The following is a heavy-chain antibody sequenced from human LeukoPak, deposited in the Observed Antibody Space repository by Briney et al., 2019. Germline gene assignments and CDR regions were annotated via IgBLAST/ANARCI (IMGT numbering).Heavy chain of an antibody. V-gene: IGHV3-23*01. D-gene: IGHD3-22*01. CDR1: RFTFSSYA. J-gene: IGHJ4*02. CDR3: AKDRGYYDSSGYCFDY. CDR2: ISGSGGST. Sequence: GGSLRLSCAASRFTFSSYAMSWVRQAPGKGLEWVSAISGSGGSTYYADSVKGRFTISRDNSKNTLYLQMNSLRAEDTAVYYCAKDRGYYDSSGYCFDYWDQGTLVTVSS.